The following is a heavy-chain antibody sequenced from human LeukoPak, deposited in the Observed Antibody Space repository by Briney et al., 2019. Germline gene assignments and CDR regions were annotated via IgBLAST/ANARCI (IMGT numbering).Heavy chain of an antibody. J-gene: IGHJ4*02. CDR1: GFTFSSYA. V-gene: IGHV3-30*04. CDR2: ISYDGSNK. D-gene: IGHD2-15*01. CDR3: ARGLGWPGDY. Sequence: PGRSLRLSCAASGFTFSSYAMHWDRQAPGKGLEWVAVISYDGSNKYYADSVKGRFTTSRDNSKNTLYLQMNSLRAEDTAVYYCARGLGWPGDYWGQGTLVTVSS.